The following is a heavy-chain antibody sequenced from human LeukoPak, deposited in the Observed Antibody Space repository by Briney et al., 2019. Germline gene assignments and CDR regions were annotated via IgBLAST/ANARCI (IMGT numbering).Heavy chain of an antibody. Sequence: GGSLRLSCAASGFTFSIYAMSWVRQAPGKGLEWVSAITDSGGDTYHADSVKGRLTTSRDNSKNTLYLQMNSLRVEDTAVYYCAKGSSSSRPYYFDFWGQGTLVTVSS. D-gene: IGHD6-6*01. CDR3: AKGSSSSRPYYFDF. CDR2: ITDSGGDT. CDR1: GFTFSIYA. V-gene: IGHV3-23*01. J-gene: IGHJ4*02.